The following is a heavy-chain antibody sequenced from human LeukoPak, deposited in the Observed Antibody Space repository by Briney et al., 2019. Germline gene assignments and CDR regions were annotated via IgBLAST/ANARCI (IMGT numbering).Heavy chain of an antibody. CDR1: GGSISSGRYY. CDR2: IYYSGST. CDR3: ARATSLPFWSGYYTSRNDAFDI. D-gene: IGHD3-3*01. Sequence: PSETLSLTCTVSGGSISSGRYYWSWIRQPPGKGLEWIGYIYYSGSTNYNPSLKSRVTISVDTSKNQFSLKLSSVTAADTAVYYCARATSLPFWSGYYTSRNDAFDIWGQGTMVTVSS. J-gene: IGHJ3*02. V-gene: IGHV4-61*01.